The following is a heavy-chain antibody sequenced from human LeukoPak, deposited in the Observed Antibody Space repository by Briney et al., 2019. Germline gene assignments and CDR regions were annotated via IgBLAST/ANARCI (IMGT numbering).Heavy chain of an antibody. CDR3: ARDPYCSGGSCYDFP. CDR1: GGSISSSSDY. V-gene: IGHV4-39*07. J-gene: IGHJ4*02. D-gene: IGHD2-15*01. Sequence: PSETLSLTCTVSGGSISSSSDYWGWIRQAPGKGLEWIGSIYYSGSTYYNPSLKSRVTISVDTSKNQFSLKLSSVTAADTAVYYCARDPYCSGGSCYDFPWGQGTLVTVSS. CDR2: IYYSGST.